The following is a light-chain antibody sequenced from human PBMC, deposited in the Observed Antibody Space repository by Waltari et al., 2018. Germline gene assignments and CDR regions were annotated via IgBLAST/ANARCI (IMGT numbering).Light chain of an antibody. Sequence: QSALTQPASVSGSPGQSITISCTGTRSNVGGYTLFSRYQQHPGKAPQPIIYAVNKRPSGISHRFSGSKSGNTASLTISGLQADDESDYYCCSYAGDSTLIFGGGTKLTVL. V-gene: IGLV2-23*02. J-gene: IGLJ2*01. CDR3: CSYAGDSTLI. CDR1: RSNVGGYTL. CDR2: AVN.